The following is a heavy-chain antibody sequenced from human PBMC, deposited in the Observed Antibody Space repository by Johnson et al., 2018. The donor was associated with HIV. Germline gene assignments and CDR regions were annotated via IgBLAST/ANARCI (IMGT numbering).Heavy chain of an antibody. CDR2: IKSKTDGGTT. CDR3: AREDTRGAFDI. Sequence: VQLVESGGGLVKPGGSLRLSCAASGFTFSNAWMSWVRQAPGKGLEWVGRIKSKTDGGTTDYAAPVKGRFTISRDDSKNTLYLQMNSLRAEDTAVYYCAREDTRGAFDIWGQGTMVTVSS. V-gene: IGHV3-15*01. D-gene: IGHD5-18*01. CDR1: GFTFSNAW. J-gene: IGHJ3*02.